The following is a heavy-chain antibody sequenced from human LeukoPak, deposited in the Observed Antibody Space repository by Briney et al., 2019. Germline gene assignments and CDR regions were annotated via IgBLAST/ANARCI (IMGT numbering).Heavy chain of an antibody. D-gene: IGHD6-6*01. CDR2: IYPGDSDT. CDR3: ARASIAARPPDY. V-gene: IGHV5-51*01. CDR1: GSRFTSYW. Sequence: GASLKISCKGSGSRFTSYWIGWVRQMPGKGLEWMGIIYPGDSDTRYSPSFQGQVTISADKSISTAYLQWSSLKASDTAMYYCARASIAARPPDYWGQGTLVTVSS. J-gene: IGHJ4*02.